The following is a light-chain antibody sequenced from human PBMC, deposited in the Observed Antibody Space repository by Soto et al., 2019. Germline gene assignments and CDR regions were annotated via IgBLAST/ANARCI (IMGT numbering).Light chain of an antibody. J-gene: IGKJ5*01. CDR3: QQYGSSPPIT. V-gene: IGKV3-20*01. Sequence: ETMMTQSPATLSSFPGDRVTLSCRASQYINTRLAWYQHRPGQAPRLLIYQTSIRAAGIPARFSGSGSGTDFTLTISRLEPEDFAVYYCQQYGSSPPITFGQGTRLEI. CDR2: QTS. CDR1: QYINTR.